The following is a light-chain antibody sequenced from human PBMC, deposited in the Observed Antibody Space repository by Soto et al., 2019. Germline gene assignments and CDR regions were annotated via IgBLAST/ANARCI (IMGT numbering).Light chain of an antibody. CDR1: QSVSSY. CDR3: QQRSNWRPYS. CDR2: DAY. J-gene: IGKJ2*01. V-gene: IGKV3-11*01. Sequence: EVALTKSPATLSFSPGERATLSCSASQSVSSYLAWYQQKPGQAPRLLIYDAYNRATGIPARFSGSGSGTDFTLTISSLAPEDYAVHYCQQRSNWRPYSLGQGTKLALK.